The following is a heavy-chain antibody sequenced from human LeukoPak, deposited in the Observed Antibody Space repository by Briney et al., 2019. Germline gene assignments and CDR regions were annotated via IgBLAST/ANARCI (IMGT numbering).Heavy chain of an antibody. Sequence: PGGSLRLSCAASGFTFSSYGMHWVRQAPGKGLEWVAVISYDGSNKYYADSVKGRFTISRDNSKNTLYLQMNSLRAEDTAVYYCAKDRHYDSRLRDYWGQGTLVTVSS. J-gene: IGHJ4*02. D-gene: IGHD3-22*01. V-gene: IGHV3-30*18. CDR2: ISYDGSNK. CDR3: AKDRHYDSRLRDY. CDR1: GFTFSSYG.